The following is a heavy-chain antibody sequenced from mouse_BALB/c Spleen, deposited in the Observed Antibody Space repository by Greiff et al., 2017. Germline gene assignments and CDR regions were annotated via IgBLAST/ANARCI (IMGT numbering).Heavy chain of an antibody. Sequence: VQRVESGPGLVAPSQSLSITCTVSGFSLTSYGVHWVRQPPGKGLEWLGVIWAGGSTNYNSALMSRLSISKDNSKSQVFLKMNSLQTDDTAMYYCARVGYSVAYWGQGTLVTVSA. V-gene: IGHV2-9*02. CDR1: GFSLTSYG. CDR3: ARVGYSVAY. CDR2: IWAGGST. J-gene: IGHJ3*01. D-gene: IGHD2-14*01.